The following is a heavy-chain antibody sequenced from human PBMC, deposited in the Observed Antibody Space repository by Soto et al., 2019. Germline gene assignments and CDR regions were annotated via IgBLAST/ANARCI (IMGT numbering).Heavy chain of an antibody. CDR1: GFTVSRNY. CDR3: ARGTYGDHLD. D-gene: IGHD2-8*01. CDR2: IYSGGGST. V-gene: IGHV3-53*01. J-gene: IGHJ4*02. Sequence: EVQLVESGGGLIQPGGSLRLSCAASGFTVSRNYMSWVRQAPGKGLEWVSVIYSGGGSTYYADSVKGRFTISRDNSKNTVYLQMKSLRAEDTAMYYCARGTYGDHLDWGQGTLVTVSS.